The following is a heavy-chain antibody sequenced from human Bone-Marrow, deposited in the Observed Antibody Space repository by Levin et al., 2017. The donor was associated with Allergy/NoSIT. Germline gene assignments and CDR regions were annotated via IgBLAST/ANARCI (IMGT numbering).Heavy chain of an antibody. D-gene: IGHD1-14*01. Sequence: SQTLSLTCTVSGGSISSGSYYWSWIRQPAGKGLEWIGHIYTSGSTNYNPSLKSRVTISVDTSKNQFSLKLRSVTAADTAVYYCARGPALSYYYYYMDVWGKGTTVTVSS. CDR2: IYTSGST. V-gene: IGHV4-61*09. J-gene: IGHJ6*03. CDR3: ARGPALSYYYYYMDV. CDR1: GGSISSGSYY.